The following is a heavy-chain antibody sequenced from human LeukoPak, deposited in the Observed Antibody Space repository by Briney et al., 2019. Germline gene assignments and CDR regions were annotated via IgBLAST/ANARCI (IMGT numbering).Heavy chain of an antibody. CDR2: IYYSGST. D-gene: IGHD3-22*01. CDR1: GGSISSYY. J-gene: IGHJ4*02. CDR3: ARGSGYMDY. Sequence: SETLSLTCTVSGGSISSYYWSWIRQPPGKGLEWIGYIYYSGSTNYNPSLKSRVTISVDTSKNQFSLKLSSVTAADTAVYYCARGSGYMDYWGQGTLDTVSS. V-gene: IGHV4-59*01.